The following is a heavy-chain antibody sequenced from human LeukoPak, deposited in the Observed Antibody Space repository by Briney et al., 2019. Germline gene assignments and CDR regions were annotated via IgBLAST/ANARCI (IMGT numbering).Heavy chain of an antibody. J-gene: IGHJ4*02. V-gene: IGHV3-30*18. CDR1: GFTFSSYG. Sequence: GGSLRLSCAASGFTFSSYGMHWVRQAPGKGLEWVAVISYDGSNKYYADSVKGRFTISRDNSKNTLYLQMNSLRAEDTAVYYCAKDAEMATITGIDYWGQGTLVTVSS. CDR3: AKDAEMATITGIDY. D-gene: IGHD5-24*01. CDR2: ISYDGSNK.